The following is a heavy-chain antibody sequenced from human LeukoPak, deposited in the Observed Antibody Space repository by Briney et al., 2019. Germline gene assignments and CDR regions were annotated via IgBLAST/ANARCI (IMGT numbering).Heavy chain of an antibody. V-gene: IGHV4-31*03. Sequence: SQTLSLTCSVSGGSVSSGTYYWSWIRQLPGKGLEWIGYISYTGGTYYKPSLESRVTISIDTSKNQFSLKLSSVTAADTAVYYCARVSDMTVVRWGQGTLVTVSS. J-gene: IGHJ4*02. D-gene: IGHD3-22*01. CDR3: ARVSDMTVVR. CDR1: GGSVSSGTYY. CDR2: ISYTGGT.